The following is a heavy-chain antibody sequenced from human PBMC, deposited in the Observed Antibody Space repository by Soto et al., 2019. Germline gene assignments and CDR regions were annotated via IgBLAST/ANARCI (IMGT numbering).Heavy chain of an antibody. CDR3: ASGRYYYDRSGYYPFSQFVYFDY. J-gene: IGHJ4*02. D-gene: IGHD3-22*01. V-gene: IGHV1-69*13. Sequence: SVKVSCKASGGTFSSYAISWVRQAPGQGLEWMGGIIPIFGTANYAQKFQGRVTITADESTSTAYMELSSLRSEDTAVYYCASGRYYYDRSGYYPFSQFVYFDYWGQGTLVTVSS. CDR1: GGTFSSYA. CDR2: IIPIFGTA.